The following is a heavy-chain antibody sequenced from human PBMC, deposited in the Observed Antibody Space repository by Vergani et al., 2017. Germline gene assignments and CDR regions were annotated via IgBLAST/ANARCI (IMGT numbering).Heavy chain of an antibody. Sequence: QVQLQESGPGLLKPSQTLSLTCSVSGGSISSGGYYWSGIRQHPGQGLEWIGYIYYSGSTYSNLSLKSRVTISVDTSKNQFSLNLSSVTAADTAVYYCARGGSGYYYWGQGTLVTVSS. V-gene: IGHV4-31*03. CDR2: IYYSGST. D-gene: IGHD5-12*01. J-gene: IGHJ4*02. CDR1: GGSISSGGYY. CDR3: ARGGSGYYY.